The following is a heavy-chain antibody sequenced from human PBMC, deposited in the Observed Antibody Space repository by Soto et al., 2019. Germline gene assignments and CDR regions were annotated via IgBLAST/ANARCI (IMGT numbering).Heavy chain of an antibody. V-gene: IGHV4-59*08. CDR1: GGSISSYY. Sequence: QVQLQESGPGLVKPSETLSLTCTVSGGSISSYYWSWIRQPPGKGLEWIGYIYYSGRTNYNPSLKSRVTLSVDTSKNQFSLKLNSMTAADTAVYYCARRNYGSGSTYFDYWGQGTLVTVSS. CDR3: ARRNYGSGSTYFDY. D-gene: IGHD3-10*01. J-gene: IGHJ4*02. CDR2: IYYSGRT.